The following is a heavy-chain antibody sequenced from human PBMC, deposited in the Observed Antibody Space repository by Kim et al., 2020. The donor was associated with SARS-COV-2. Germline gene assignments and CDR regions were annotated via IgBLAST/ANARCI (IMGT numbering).Heavy chain of an antibody. CDR1: GFTFSSYA. CDR3: AKGYYDILTGYYFDY. CDR2: ISGSGGST. Sequence: GGSLRLSCAASGFTFSSYAMSWVRQAPGKGLEWVSAISGSGGSTYYADSVKGRFTISRDNSKNTLYLQMNSLRAEDTAVYYCAKGYYDILTGYYFDYWGQGTLVTVSS. J-gene: IGHJ4*02. D-gene: IGHD3-9*01. V-gene: IGHV3-23*01.